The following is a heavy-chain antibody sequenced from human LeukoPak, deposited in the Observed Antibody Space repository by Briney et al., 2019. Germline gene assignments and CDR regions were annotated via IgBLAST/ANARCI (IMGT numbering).Heavy chain of an antibody. CDR2: INHSGST. V-gene: IGHV4-34*01. J-gene: IGHJ5*02. Sequence: PSETLSLTCAVYGGSFSGYYWSWIRQPPGKGLEWIGEINHSGSTNYNPSLKSRVTISVDTSKNQFSLKLSSVTAADTAVYYCARGQQQLVASNWFDPWGQGTLVTVSS. CDR3: ARGQQQLVASNWFDP. CDR1: GGSFSGYY. D-gene: IGHD6-13*01.